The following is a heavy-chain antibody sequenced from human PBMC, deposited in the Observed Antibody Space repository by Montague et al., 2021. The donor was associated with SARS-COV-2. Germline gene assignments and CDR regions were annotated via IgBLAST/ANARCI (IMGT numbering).Heavy chain of an antibody. V-gene: IGHV4-59*01. CDR3: ARAQNTCFIANCVNYFDF. D-gene: IGHD1-1*01. CDR1: GGSISSYY. J-gene: IGHJ4*02. CDR2: VHYTGST. Sequence: SETLSLTCEVSGGSISSYYWSWIRQSPGKGLEWIGYVHYTGSTKYNPSLKTRVTLSLDTPKNHFSLKLSSVTAADTAVYYCARAQNTCFIANCVNYFDFWGLGALVTVSS.